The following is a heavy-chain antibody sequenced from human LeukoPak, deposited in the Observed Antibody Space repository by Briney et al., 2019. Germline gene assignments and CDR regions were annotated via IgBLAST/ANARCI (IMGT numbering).Heavy chain of an antibody. CDR1: GFTLSSFD. CDR2: SGTTGGST. Sequence: GGSLRLSCAASGFTLSSFDVSWLRQAPVKGLEWVSASGTTGGSTYADSVKGRFTISRDNSKSSMFLQMNSLRGEDTAIYYCVRALNYWYFDLWGRGTLVTVSS. J-gene: IGHJ2*01. CDR3: VRALNYWYFDL. V-gene: IGHV3-23*01.